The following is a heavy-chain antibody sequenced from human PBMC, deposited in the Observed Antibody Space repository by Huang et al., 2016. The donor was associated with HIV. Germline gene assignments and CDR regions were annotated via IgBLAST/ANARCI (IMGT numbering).Heavy chain of an antibody. D-gene: IGHD3-22*01. CDR2: ITTTPVNP. CDR1: GYTFTRYA. Sequence: QVQLVQSGSELRKPGASVTVSCQASGYTFTRYAMNWVRQAPGQGLEWMGWITTTPVNPTYAQAFTGRFVLSLDTSVSTAYLQISSLEAEDTAVYYCARDYYDSRGYDIHAVVDYWGQGTLVTVSS. V-gene: IGHV7-4-1*02. CDR3: ARDYYDSRGYDIHAVVDY. J-gene: IGHJ4*02.